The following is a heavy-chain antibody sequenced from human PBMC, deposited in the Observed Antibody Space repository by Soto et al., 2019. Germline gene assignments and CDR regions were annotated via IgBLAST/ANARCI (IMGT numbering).Heavy chain of an antibody. V-gene: IGHV4-61*08. J-gene: IGHJ4*02. CDR1: GGSISSGDYY. CDR3: ARDRAGTTGPRKATRPSPFDY. D-gene: IGHD1-7*01. CDR2: IYYSGST. Sequence: SETLSLTCTVSGGSISSGDYYWSWIRQPLGKGLEWIGYIYYSGSTNYNPSLKSRVTISVDTSKNQFSLKLSSVTAADTAVYYCARDRAGTTGPRKATRPSPFDYWGQGTLVTVSS.